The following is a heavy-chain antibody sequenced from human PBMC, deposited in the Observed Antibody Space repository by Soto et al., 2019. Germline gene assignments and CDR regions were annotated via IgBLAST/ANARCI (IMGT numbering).Heavy chain of an antibody. D-gene: IGHD1-26*01. V-gene: IGHV4-30-2*02. CDR1: GGSISSGGYS. Sequence: PSETLSLTCAVSGGSISSGGYSWSWIRQPSGKGLEWIGFIYHSVITIYNPSLKSLVTISVDSSKNQFFLKVSSVTAADTAMYYCAMGTSGSYSRFDYWGQGSLVTVSS. CDR3: AMGTSGSYSRFDY. CDR2: IYHSVIT. J-gene: IGHJ4*02.